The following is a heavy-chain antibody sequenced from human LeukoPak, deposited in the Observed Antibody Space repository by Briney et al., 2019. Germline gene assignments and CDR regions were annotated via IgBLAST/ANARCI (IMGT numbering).Heavy chain of an antibody. D-gene: IGHD5-24*01. CDR2: INAGNGNT. CDR1: GYTFTSYA. CDR3: AREEQDGYNPFDY. Sequence: GASVKVSCKASGYTFTSYAMHWVRQAPGQRLEWMGWINAGNGNTKYSQKFQGRVTMTRDTSTSTVYMELSSLRSEDTAVYYCAREEQDGYNPFDYWGQGTLVTVSS. V-gene: IGHV1-3*01. J-gene: IGHJ4*02.